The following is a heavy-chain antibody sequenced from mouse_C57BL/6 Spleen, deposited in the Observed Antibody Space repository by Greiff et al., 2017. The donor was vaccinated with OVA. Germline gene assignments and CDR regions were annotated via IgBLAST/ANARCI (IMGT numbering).Heavy chain of an antibody. CDR1: GYTFTSYW. Sequence: VQLQQPGAELVRPGSSVKLSCKASGYTFTSYWMDWVKQRPGQGLEWIGNIYPSDSETHYNQKFKDKATLTVDKSSSTAYMQLSSLTSEDSAVYYCAREGQGYFDVWGTGTTVTVSS. V-gene: IGHV1-61*01. CDR2: IYPSDSET. D-gene: IGHD3-3*01. J-gene: IGHJ1*03. CDR3: AREGQGYFDV.